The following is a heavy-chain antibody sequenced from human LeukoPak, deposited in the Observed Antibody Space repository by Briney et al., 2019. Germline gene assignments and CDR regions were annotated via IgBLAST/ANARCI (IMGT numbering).Heavy chain of an antibody. V-gene: IGHV4-59*01. CDR1: GGSISSYY. CDR2: IYYSGST. Sequence: KPSETLSLTCTVSGGSISSYYWSWIRQPPGKGLEWIGYIYYSGSTNYNPSLKSRVTISVDTSKNQFSLKLSSVTAADTAVYYCAREGNDSSGYSDAFDIWGQGTMVTVSS. D-gene: IGHD3-22*01. CDR3: AREGNDSSGYSDAFDI. J-gene: IGHJ3*02.